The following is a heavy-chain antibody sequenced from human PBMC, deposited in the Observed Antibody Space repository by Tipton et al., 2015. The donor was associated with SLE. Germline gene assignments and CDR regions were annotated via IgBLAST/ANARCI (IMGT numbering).Heavy chain of an antibody. CDR2: IYYSGST. D-gene: IGHD4-23*01. Sequence: TLSLTCTVSGGSISSYYWSWIRQPPGKGLEWIGSIYYSGSTYYNPSLKSRVTISVDTSKNQFSLKLSSVTAADTAVYYCARHGLTMVVTLDYWGQGTLVTVSS. J-gene: IGHJ4*02. V-gene: IGHV4-59*08. CDR1: GGSISSYY. CDR3: ARHGLTMVVTLDY.